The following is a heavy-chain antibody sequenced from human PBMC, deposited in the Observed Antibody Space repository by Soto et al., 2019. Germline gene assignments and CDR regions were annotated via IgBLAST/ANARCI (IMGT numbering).Heavy chain of an antibody. CDR3: VRDWTARFDP. V-gene: IGHV1-18*01. CDR2: IGANGNT. D-gene: IGHD1-1*01. CDR1: GYSFTNHG. Sequence: QIQLVQSGAEGRKLGASVKVSCKASGYSFTNHGFGWVRQAPGQGPEWRGWIGANGNTNYEEKFRGRVSLTTDTTTSKTYTESGSLKSDDPAVDYCVRDWTARFDPLGEGTLGTVS. J-gene: IGHJ5*02.